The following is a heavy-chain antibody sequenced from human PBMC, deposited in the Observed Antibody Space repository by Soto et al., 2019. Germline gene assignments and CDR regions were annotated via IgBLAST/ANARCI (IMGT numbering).Heavy chain of an antibody. Sequence: PSETLSLTCTVSGGSISSSSYYWGWIRQPPGKGLEWIGSIYYSGSTYYNPSLKSRVTISVDTSKNQFSLKLSSVTAADTAVYYCARQMGAARPEGWFDPWGPGTLVTVSS. V-gene: IGHV4-39*01. CDR3: ARQMGAARPEGWFDP. CDR2: IYYSGST. CDR1: GGSISSSSYY. D-gene: IGHD6-6*01. J-gene: IGHJ5*02.